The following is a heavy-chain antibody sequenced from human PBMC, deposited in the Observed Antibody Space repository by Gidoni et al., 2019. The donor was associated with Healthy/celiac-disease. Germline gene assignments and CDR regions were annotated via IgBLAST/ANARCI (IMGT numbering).Heavy chain of an antibody. CDR3: ARERPAGYDFWSGYHSGWFDP. Sequence: EVQLVQSGAEVKKPGESLRISCKGSGYSFTSYWLSWLRQMPGKGLEWMGRIDPSDSYTNYSPSFQGHVTISADKSISTAYLQWSSLKASDTAMYYCARERPAGYDFWSGYHSGWFDPWGQGTLVTVSS. J-gene: IGHJ5*02. D-gene: IGHD3-3*01. V-gene: IGHV5-10-1*03. CDR2: IDPSDSYT. CDR1: GYSFTSYW.